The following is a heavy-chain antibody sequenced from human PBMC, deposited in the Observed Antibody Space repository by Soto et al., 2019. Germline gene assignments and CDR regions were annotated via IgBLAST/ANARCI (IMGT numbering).Heavy chain of an antibody. CDR1: GYTFNRYG. D-gene: IGHD6-6*01. CDR3: ARAGSIDDAFDT. CDR2: IATYNDKT. J-gene: IGHJ3*02. Sequence: QVQLVQSGPEVKKPGASVKVCCKASGYTFNRYGITWVRHAPGQGLEWVGWIATYNDKTNYTQRFQGRLTMTKDASTSTVYMELRSLRSDDTAVYYCARAGSIDDAFDTWGQGTMVTVSS. V-gene: IGHV1-18*01.